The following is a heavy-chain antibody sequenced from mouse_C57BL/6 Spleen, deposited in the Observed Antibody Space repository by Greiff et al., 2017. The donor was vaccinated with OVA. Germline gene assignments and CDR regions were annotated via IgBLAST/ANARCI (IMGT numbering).Heavy chain of an antibody. D-gene: IGHD1-1*01. CDR2: ISDGGSYT. V-gene: IGHV5-4*01. Sequence: EVKLVESGGGLVKPGGSLKLSCAASGFTFSSYAMSWVRQTPEKRLEWVATISDGGSYTYYPDNVKGRFTISRDNAKNNLYLQMSHLKSEDTAMYYCAREAYGSSRFAYWGKGTLVTVSA. CDR3: AREAYGSSRFAY. CDR1: GFTFSSYA. J-gene: IGHJ3*01.